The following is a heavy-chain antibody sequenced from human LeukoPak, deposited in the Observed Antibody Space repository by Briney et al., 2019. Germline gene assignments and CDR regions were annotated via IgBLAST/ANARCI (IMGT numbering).Heavy chain of an antibody. D-gene: IGHD4-23*01. V-gene: IGHV1-18*01. CDR3: ARDYEVVGGNFPFDY. J-gene: IGHJ4*02. CDR2: ISAYNGNT. CDR1: GYTFTSYG. Sequence: ASVKVSCKASGYTFTSYGISWVRQAPGQGLEWMGWISAYNGNTNYAQKLQGRVTMTTDTSTSTAYMELRSLRSDDTAVYYCARDYEVVGGNFPFDYWGQGTLVTVSS.